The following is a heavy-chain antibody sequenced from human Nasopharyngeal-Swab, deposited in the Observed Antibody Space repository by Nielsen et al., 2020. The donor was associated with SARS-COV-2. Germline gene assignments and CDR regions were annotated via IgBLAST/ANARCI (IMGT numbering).Heavy chain of an antibody. CDR3: ARHWQYCSSTSCYRRGWFDP. D-gene: IGHD2-2*01. V-gene: IGHV5-51*01. Sequence: GESLKISCKGSGYSFTSYWIGWVRQMPGKGLEWMGIIYPGDSDTRYSPSFQGQVTISADKSISTAYLQWSSLKASDTAMYYRARHWQYCSSTSCYRRGWFDPWGQGTLVTVSS. CDR2: IYPGDSDT. J-gene: IGHJ5*02. CDR1: GYSFTSYW.